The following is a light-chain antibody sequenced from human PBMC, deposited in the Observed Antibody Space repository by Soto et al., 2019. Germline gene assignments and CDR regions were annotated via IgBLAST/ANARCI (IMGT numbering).Light chain of an antibody. CDR1: SSNIGAGYD. CDR2: GNS. CDR3: QSYDSSLSGWKV. J-gene: IGLJ2*01. V-gene: IGLV1-40*01. Sequence: QAVVTQPPSVSGAPGQRVTISCTGSSSNIGAGYDVHWYQQLPGTAPKLLIYGNSNRPSGVPDRFSGSKSGTSASLAITGLQAEDEADYYYQSYDSSLSGWKVFGGGTKLTVL.